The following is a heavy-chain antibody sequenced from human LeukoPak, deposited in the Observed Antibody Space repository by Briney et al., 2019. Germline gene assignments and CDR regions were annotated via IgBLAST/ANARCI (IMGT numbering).Heavy chain of an antibody. CDR2: IYYSGSN. CDR3: ARDQDSSGWYYDY. CDR1: GGSISSYY. J-gene: IGHJ4*02. D-gene: IGHD6-19*01. Sequence: PSETLSLTCTVSGGSISSYYWSWVRQPPGKGMEWIGYIYYSGSNNYNPSLKRRVTISVDTSKNQFSLKLSSVTAADTAVYYCARDQDSSGWYYDYWGQGTLVTVSS. V-gene: IGHV4-59*01.